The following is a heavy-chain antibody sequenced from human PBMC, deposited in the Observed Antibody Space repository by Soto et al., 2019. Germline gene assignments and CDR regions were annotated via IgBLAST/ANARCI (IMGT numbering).Heavy chain of an antibody. J-gene: IGHJ6*02. D-gene: IGHD3-3*01. V-gene: IGHV1-18*01. CDR1: GYTFSTYG. Sequence: QVQLVQSGPEVKKPGGSVNVSSKASGYTFSTYGISWVRQAPGQGLEWMGWISVYNSNTSYAQELQGRVTMTTDTSTSTAYMELRSLKSDDTAVYYCTYFDFWSAGLDVWGQGTTVTVSS. CDR3: TYFDFWSAGLDV. CDR2: ISVYNSNT.